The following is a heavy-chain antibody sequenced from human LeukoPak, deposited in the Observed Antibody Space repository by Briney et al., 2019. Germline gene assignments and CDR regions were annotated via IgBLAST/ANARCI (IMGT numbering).Heavy chain of an antibody. CDR1: GFTFSSYA. CDR2: ISYDGSNK. D-gene: IGHD4-17*01. V-gene: IGHV3-30*04. J-gene: IGHJ4*02. CDR3: ARGEDQLQTYGDYYFDY. Sequence: PGGSLRLSCAASGFTFSSYAMHWVRQAPGKGLEWVAVISYDGSNKYYADSVKGRFTISRDNSKNTLYLQMNSLRAEDTAVYYCARGEDQLQTYGDYYFDYWGQGTLVTVSS.